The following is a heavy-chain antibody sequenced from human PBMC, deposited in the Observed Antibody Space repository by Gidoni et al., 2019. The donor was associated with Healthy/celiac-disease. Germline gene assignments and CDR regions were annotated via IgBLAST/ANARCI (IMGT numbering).Heavy chain of an antibody. J-gene: IGHJ5*02. Sequence: QVQLVQSGAEVKKPGSSVKVSCKASAGTFSSYAISWVRQAPGQGLEWMGGIIPIFGTANYAQKLQGRVTITADESTSTAYMELSSLRSEDTAVYYCARSGADRWFDPWGQGTLVTVSS. CDR2: IIPIFGTA. CDR3: ARSGADRWFDP. V-gene: IGHV1-69*01. D-gene: IGHD6-6*01. CDR1: AGTFSSYA.